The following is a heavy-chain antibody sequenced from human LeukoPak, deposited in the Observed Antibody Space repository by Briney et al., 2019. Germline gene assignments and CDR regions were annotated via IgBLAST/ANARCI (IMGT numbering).Heavy chain of an antibody. V-gene: IGHV3-7*01. CDR2: IKENGNEQ. J-gene: IGHJ3*02. CDR1: GFTFNAYW. Sequence: PGGSLRLSCAASGFTFNAYWMSWVRQAPGKGPEWVAHIKENGNEQYYADSVEGRFTISRDNAKKSLCLQMNSLRVEDTAVYYCARGPGDFDASDIWGQGTMVTVSS. D-gene: IGHD1-14*01. CDR3: ARGPGDFDASDI.